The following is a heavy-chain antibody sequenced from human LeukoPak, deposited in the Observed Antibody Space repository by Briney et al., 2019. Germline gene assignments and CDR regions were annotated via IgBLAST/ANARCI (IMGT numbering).Heavy chain of an antibody. CDR1: GGTFSSYA. V-gene: IGHV1-69*05. CDR2: VIPIFGTA. D-gene: IGHD1-7*01. Sequence: SVKVSCKASGGTFSSYAISWVRQAPGHGLEWMGMVIPIFGTANYAQKFSGRVSINTDEPTRTAYIERSSLWSEDTGLYLCLRRAEIYNGNFADAGDIWGQGTMVAVSS. J-gene: IGHJ3*02. CDR3: LRRAEIYNGNFADAGDI.